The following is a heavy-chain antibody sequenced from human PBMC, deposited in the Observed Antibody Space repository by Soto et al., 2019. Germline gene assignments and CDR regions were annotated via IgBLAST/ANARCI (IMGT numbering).Heavy chain of an antibody. CDR3: ARGHSGPQLGSYNYYGMGV. D-gene: IGHD5-12*01. J-gene: IGHJ6*01. V-gene: IGHV1-69*11. CDR2: IIPILGTT. CDR1: GGTFRSYA. Sequence: QVQLVQSGAEVKKPGSSVKVSCKASGGTFRSYAISWVRQAPGQGLEWMGGIIPILGTTHYAQKFQGRVTIYADESTRTSYMGMNRPRFEGTAVYFCARGHSGPQLGSYNYYGMGVWGQGTTVTVSS.